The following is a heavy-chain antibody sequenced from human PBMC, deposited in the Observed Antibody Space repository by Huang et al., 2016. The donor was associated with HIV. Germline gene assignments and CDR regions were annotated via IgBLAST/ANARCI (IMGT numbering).Heavy chain of an antibody. V-gene: IGHV3-30*18. CDR3: AKDGRGSGTYYDYFEY. D-gene: IGHD1-26*01. J-gene: IGHJ4*02. Sequence: QVQLVESGGGVVQPGRSLRLSCAAFGFTFNKFDMHWVRQAPGKGLDGVAIRSYYGSSKDHADSVKGRFTISRDNSKNTVYLQMNSLRVEDTAVYYCAKDGRGSGTYYDYFEYWGQGTLVTVSS. CDR2: RSYYGSSK. CDR1: GFTFNKFD.